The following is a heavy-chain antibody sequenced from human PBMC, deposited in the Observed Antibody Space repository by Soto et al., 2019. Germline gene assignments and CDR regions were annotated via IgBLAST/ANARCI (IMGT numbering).Heavy chain of an antibody. Sequence: HPGGSLRLSCAASGFTFSSYAMSWVRQAPGKGLEWVSAISGSGGSTYYADSVKGRFTISRDNSKNTLYPQMNSLRAEDTAVYYCAKDLTHYYPPIPLYGMDVWGQGTTVTVSS. V-gene: IGHV3-23*01. J-gene: IGHJ6*02. CDR1: GFTFSSYA. CDR2: ISGSGGST. D-gene: IGHD3-10*01. CDR3: AKDLTHYYPPIPLYGMDV.